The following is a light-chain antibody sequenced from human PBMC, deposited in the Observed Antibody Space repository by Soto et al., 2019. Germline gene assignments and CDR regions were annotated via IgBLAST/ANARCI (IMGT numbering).Light chain of an antibody. CDR1: QTVGVY. CDR3: QQRSNSPLT. CDR2: NAS. Sequence: EIVLTQSPATLSLSPGERATLSCRASQTVGVYLAWYQQNAGQAPRLLIYNASNRATGIPARFSGSGSGTDFTLTISRLEHEDFAVYYWQQRSNSPLTFGGGTKVEIK. V-gene: IGKV3-11*01. J-gene: IGKJ4*01.